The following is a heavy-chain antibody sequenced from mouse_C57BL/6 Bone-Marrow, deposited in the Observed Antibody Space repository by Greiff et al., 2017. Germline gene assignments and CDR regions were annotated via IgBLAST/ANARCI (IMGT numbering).Heavy chain of an antibody. CDR2: IYPGSGNP. CDR3: AREGERGAMDD. CDR1: GYSFTDYY. V-gene: IGHV1-76*01. J-gene: IGHJ4*01. Sequence: VQLVESGAELVRPGASVNLSCRASGYSFTDYYVNWVKQRPGQGLEWIARIYPGSGNPYYSENFKGKATLTAEKSSSTAYMHLSSLTSEDSTVYFCAREGERGAMDDWGQGTSVTVSS.